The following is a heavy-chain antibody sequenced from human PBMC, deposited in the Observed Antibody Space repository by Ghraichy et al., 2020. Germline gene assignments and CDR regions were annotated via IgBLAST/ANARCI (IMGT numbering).Heavy chain of an antibody. J-gene: IGHJ5*02. D-gene: IGHD3-22*01. CDR3: ARSYYYDSSGYCWFDP. CDR1: GFTFSRHW. CDR2: INSDGSNT. Sequence: GGSLRLSCAASGFTFSRHWMHWVRQAPGKGLVWVSRINSDGSNTNYADSVKGRFTISRDNAKNTLYLQMNSLRAEDTAVYYCARSYYYDSSGYCWFDPWGQGTLVTVSS. V-gene: IGHV3-74*01.